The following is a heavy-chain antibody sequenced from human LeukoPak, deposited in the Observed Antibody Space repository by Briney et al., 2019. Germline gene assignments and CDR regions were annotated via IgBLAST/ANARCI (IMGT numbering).Heavy chain of an antibody. CDR2: IWYDGSNK. V-gene: IGHV3-33*01. D-gene: IGHD3-22*01. CDR1: GFTFSSYG. J-gene: IGHJ4*02. Sequence: GGSLRLSCAASGFTFSSYGMHWVRQAPGKGLEWVAVIWYDGSNKYYADSVKGRFTISRDNSKNTLYLQMNSLRAEDTAVYYCARDQGYYDSSGYYPKDWGQGTLVTVSS. CDR3: ARDQGYYDSSGYYPKD.